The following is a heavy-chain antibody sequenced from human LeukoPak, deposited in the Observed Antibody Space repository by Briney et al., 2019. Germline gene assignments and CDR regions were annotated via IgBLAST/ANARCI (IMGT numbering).Heavy chain of an antibody. D-gene: IGHD5/OR15-5a*01. V-gene: IGHV4-34*01. Sequence: SEALSLTCAVYGGSFSGYYWSWIRQPPGKGLEWIGEINHSGSTNCNPSLKSRVTISVDTSKNQFSLKLSSVTAADTAVYYCARAPVSAHAFDIWGQGTMVTVSS. CDR2: INHSGST. CDR1: GGSFSGYY. J-gene: IGHJ3*02. CDR3: ARAPVSAHAFDI.